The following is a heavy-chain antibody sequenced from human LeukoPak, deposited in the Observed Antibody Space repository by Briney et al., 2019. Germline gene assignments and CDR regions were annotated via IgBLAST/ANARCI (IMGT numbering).Heavy chain of an antibody. CDR1: GCTFSSYA. V-gene: IGHV3-23*01. J-gene: IGHJ4*02. D-gene: IGHD3-9*01. CDR3: AKGTSLINILTGYFYYFDY. Sequence: PGGSLRLSSAASGCTFSSYAMSWVRQAPGKGLEWVSAISGSGGSTYDADSVKGRFTISRDNSKNTLYLQMNSPRAEDTAVYYCAKGTSLINILTGYFYYFDYWGQGTLVTVSS. CDR2: ISGSGGST.